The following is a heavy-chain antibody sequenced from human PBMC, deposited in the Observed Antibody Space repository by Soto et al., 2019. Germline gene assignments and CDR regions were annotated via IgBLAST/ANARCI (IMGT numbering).Heavy chain of an antibody. J-gene: IGHJ5*02. CDR2: INHSGST. CDR1: GGSFSGYY. Sequence: QVQLQQWGAGLLKPSETLSLTCAVYGGSFSGYYWSWIRQPPGKGLEWIGEINHSGSTNYNPSLKGRVTISVDTSKNQFSLKLSSVTAADTAVYYCARGHVNWFDPWGQGTLVTVSS. CDR3: ARGHVNWFDP. V-gene: IGHV4-34*01.